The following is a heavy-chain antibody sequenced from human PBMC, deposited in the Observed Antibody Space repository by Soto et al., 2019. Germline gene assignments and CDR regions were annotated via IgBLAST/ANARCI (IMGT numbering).Heavy chain of an antibody. Sequence: SETLSLTCTVSGDSMTRSVWWTWVRQPPGKGLEWIGEVFHTGNTNYNPSLKSRVTMSVDKSTNEFPLKVTSVTAADTAIYYCARKAWVRFDYWGQGALVTVSS. V-gene: IGHV4-4*02. CDR3: ARKAWVRFDY. J-gene: IGHJ4*02. CDR2: VFHTGNT. D-gene: IGHD7-27*01. CDR1: GDSMTRSVW.